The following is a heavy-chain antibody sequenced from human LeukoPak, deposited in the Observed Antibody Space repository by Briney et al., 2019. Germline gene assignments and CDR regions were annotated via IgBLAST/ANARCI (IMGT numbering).Heavy chain of an antibody. CDR2: IYYSGST. CDR3: AGAPLGVRGAWFDP. Sequence: PSETLSLTCTVSGGSISSYYWSWIRQPPGKGLEWIGYIYYSGSTNYNPSLKSRVTISVDTSKNQFSLKLSSVTAADTAVYYCAGAPLGVRGAWFDPWGQGTLVTVSS. CDR1: GGSISSYY. V-gene: IGHV4-59*01. J-gene: IGHJ5*02. D-gene: IGHD3-10*01.